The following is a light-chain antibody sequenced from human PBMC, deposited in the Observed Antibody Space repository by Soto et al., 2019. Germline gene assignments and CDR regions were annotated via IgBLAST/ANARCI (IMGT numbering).Light chain of an antibody. J-gene: IGKJ1*01. CDR1: QNVGTW. Sequence: DVQVTQSPSTLSASVGSRLTINCRASQNVGTWLARYQQKPGKAPNLLIYKASNLERGVPSRFSGSGYGTEFNLTISSLQTDDLATYYCQQNNRYPWTFGQGTKVDIK. CDR2: KAS. V-gene: IGKV1-5*03. CDR3: QQNNRYPWT.